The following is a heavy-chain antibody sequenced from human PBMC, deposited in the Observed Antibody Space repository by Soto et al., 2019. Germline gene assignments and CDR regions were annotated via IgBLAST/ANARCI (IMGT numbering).Heavy chain of an antibody. CDR1: GYTNTRYG. CDR2: ISAYNGNT. CDR3: VRLYCSSTSCYPFDP. J-gene: IGHJ5*02. D-gene: IGHD2-2*01. Sequence: ASVNVYCKASGYTNTRYGISWVRQAPGQGLEWMGWISAYNGNTNYAQKLQGRVTMTTDTSTSTAYMELRSLRSDDTAVYYCVRLYCSSTSCYPFDPWGQGTLVTVSS. V-gene: IGHV1-18*01.